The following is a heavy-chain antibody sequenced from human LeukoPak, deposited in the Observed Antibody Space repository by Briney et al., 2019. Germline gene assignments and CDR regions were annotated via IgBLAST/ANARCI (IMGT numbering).Heavy chain of an antibody. CDR3: ARAPSDYDFWSGYYGPRAIDY. D-gene: IGHD3-3*01. J-gene: IGHJ4*02. V-gene: IGHV3-33*01. CDR2: IWYDGSNK. Sequence: GGSLRLSCAASGFTFSSYGMHWVRQAPGKGLERVAVIWYDGSNKYYADSVKGRFTISRDNSKNTLYLQMNSLRAEDTAVYYCARAPSDYDFWSGYYGPRAIDYWGQGTLVTVSS. CDR1: GFTFSSYG.